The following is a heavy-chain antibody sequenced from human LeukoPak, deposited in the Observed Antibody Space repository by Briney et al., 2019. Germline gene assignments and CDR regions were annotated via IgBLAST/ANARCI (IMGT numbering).Heavy chain of an antibody. CDR3: ARGQDYEFDY. D-gene: IGHD4-17*01. CDR2: IYYSGST. J-gene: IGHJ4*02. Sequence: SETLSLTCAVYGGSFSGYYWSWIRQHPGKGLKWIGYIYYSGSTYYNPSLKSRVTISVDTSKNQFSLKLSSVTAADTAVYYCARGQDYEFDYWGQGTLVTVSS. V-gene: IGHV4-31*11. CDR1: GGSFSGYY.